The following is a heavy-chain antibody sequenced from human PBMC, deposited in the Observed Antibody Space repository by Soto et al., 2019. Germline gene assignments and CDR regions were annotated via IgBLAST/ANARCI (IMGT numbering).Heavy chain of an antibody. J-gene: IGHJ5*02. CDR1: GFTFSNAW. D-gene: IGHD5-12*01. CDR2: IKSKTDGGTT. V-gene: IGHV3-15*01. CDR3: TTRDIVAITPQT. Sequence: GESLRLSCAASGFTFSNAWMSWVRQAPGKGLEWVGRIKSKTDGGTTDYAAPVKGRFTISRDDSKNTLYLQMNSLKTEDTAVYYCTTRDIVAITPQTWGQGTLVTVSS.